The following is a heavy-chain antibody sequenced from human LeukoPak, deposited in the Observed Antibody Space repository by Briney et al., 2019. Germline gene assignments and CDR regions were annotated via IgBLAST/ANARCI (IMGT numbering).Heavy chain of an antibody. V-gene: IGHV3-15*01. D-gene: IGHD2-21*02. CDR2: IKSKTDGGTT. CDR3: TTDYIVVVTAMIDY. CDR1: GFTFSNAW. J-gene: IGHJ4*02. Sequence: GGSLRLSCAASGFTFSNAWMSWVRQAPGKGLEWVGRIKSKTDGGTTDYAAPVKGRFTISRDDSKNTLYLQMNSLKTEDTAVYYCTTDYIVVVTAMIDYWGQGTLVTVSS.